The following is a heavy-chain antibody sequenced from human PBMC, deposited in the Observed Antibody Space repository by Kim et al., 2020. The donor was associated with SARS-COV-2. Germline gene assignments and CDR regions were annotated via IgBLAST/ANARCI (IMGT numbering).Heavy chain of an antibody. CDR1: GYTFTSYG. CDR3: ARARDYYDSSGYYFGQGFDY. Sequence: ASVKVSCKASGYTFTSYGISWVRQAPGQGLEWMGWISAYNGNTNYAQKLQGRVTMTTDTSTSTAYMELRSLRSDDTAVYYCARARDYYDSSGYYFGQGFDYWGQGTLVTVSS. J-gene: IGHJ4*02. V-gene: IGHV1-18*01. D-gene: IGHD3-22*01. CDR2: ISAYNGNT.